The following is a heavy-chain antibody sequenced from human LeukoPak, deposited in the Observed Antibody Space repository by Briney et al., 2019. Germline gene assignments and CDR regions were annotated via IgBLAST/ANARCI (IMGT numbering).Heavy chain of an antibody. J-gene: IGHJ4*02. Sequence: ASVKVSCKASGYTFTSYDINWVRQATGQGLEWMGWMNPNSGNTGYAQKFQGRVTITRNTSISTAYMELSSLRSEDTAVYYCARAYCGGDCYPTLYYFDYWGQGTLVTVSS. V-gene: IGHV1-8*03. CDR1: GYTFTSYD. CDR2: MNPNSGNT. D-gene: IGHD2-21*02. CDR3: ARAYCGGDCYPTLYYFDY.